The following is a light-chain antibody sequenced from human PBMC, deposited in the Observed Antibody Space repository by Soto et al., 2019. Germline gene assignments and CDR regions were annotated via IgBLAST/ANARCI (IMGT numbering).Light chain of an antibody. V-gene: IGKV3-11*01. CDR1: QTIRGL. J-gene: IGKJ5*01. CDR2: DTS. CDR3: QQRHNWPIT. Sequence: EIVLTQSPATLSLSPGERATLSCRTSQTIRGLLNWYQQRPGQAPRLLIYDTSNRATDIPARFSGSGSGTDFLLPLSSLDPEDFGVYFCQQRHNWPITFGQGTRLDIK.